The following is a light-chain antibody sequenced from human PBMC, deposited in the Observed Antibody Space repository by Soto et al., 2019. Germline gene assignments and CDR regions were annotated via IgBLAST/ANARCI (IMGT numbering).Light chain of an antibody. CDR1: QSVSSN. Sequence: EIVMTQSPVTLSVSPGERATLSCRAGQSVSSNLAWYQQKPGQPPEALIYWASTRESGVPDRFSGSGSGTEFSLTISSLQSEDFAVYYCQQYSDWPPTFGQGTKV. V-gene: IGKV3-15*01. J-gene: IGKJ1*01. CDR2: WAS. CDR3: QQYSDWPPT.